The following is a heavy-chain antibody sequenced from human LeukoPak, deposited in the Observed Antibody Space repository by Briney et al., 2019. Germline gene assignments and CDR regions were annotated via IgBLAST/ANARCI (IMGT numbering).Heavy chain of an antibody. CDR2: IYTSGST. J-gene: IGHJ4*02. CDR3: ARDGGYYGSGISD. CDR1: GGSFSGYY. Sequence: SETLSLTCAVYGGSFSGYYWSWIRQPAGKGLEWIGRIYTSGSTNYNPSLKSRVTMSVDTSKNQFSLKLSSVTAADTAVYYCARDGGYYGSGISDWGQGTLVTVSS. D-gene: IGHD3-10*01. V-gene: IGHV4-4*07.